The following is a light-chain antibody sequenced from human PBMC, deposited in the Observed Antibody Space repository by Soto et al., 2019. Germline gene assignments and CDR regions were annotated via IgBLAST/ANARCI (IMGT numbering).Light chain of an antibody. CDR3: MQTIQRPLT. V-gene: IGKV2D-29*01. Sequence: EIVVTQTKPSLSVTPGQPASISCKSSHNLRHSDGRTYVYWYVQRPGQTPQVLIYEVSNRLSGVPDRFGGYGAGTDFTLEISRVEADDVGIYYCMQTIQRPLTFGGGTKVDIK. CDR1: HNLRHSDGRTY. J-gene: IGKJ4*01. CDR2: EVS.